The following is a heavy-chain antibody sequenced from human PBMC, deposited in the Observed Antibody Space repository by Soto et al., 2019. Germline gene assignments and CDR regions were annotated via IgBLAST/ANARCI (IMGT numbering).Heavy chain of an antibody. Sequence: GGSLRLSCAASGFTFSSYAMSWVRQAPGKGMEWVSAISGSGASTYYADSMKGLFTISRDNSKNTLYLQMNSLRAEDTAVYYCAKDSPLTGDGDAFDIWGQGTMVTVSS. CDR3: AKDSPLTGDGDAFDI. CDR1: GFTFSSYA. D-gene: IGHD7-27*01. CDR2: ISGSGAST. V-gene: IGHV3-23*01. J-gene: IGHJ3*02.